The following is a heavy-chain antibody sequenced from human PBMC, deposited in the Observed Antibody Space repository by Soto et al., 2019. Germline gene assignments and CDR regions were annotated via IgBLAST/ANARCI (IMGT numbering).Heavy chain of an antibody. V-gene: IGHV1-3*01. CDR3: VRAWYFDL. CDR1: VYTFTTYA. Sequence: QVQLVQSGAEVKKPGASVKVSCKASVYTFTTYAMHWVRQAPGQRLEWMGWINAGNGDTKYSQNFQGRVTISRDTSANTAYMELSSLRSEDTAVYYCVRAWYFDLWGRGTLVTVSS. J-gene: IGHJ2*01. CDR2: INAGNGDT.